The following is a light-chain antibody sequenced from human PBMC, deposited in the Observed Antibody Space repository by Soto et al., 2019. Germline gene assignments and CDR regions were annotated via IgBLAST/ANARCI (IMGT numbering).Light chain of an antibody. V-gene: IGLV1-51*02. CDR3: GTWDSSLSADV. J-gene: IGLJ1*01. CDR1: SSNIGNNY. Sequence: QSVLTQPPSLSAAPGQKVTISCSGSSSNIGNNYVSWYQQLPGTAPKLLIYENNKRPSGIPDRFSGSKSGTSATLGITGLQTGDEADYYGGTWDSSLSADVFGTGTKVTV. CDR2: ENN.